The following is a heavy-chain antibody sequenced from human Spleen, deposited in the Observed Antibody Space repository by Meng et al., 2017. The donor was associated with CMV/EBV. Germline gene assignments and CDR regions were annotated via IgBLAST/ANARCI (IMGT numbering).Heavy chain of an antibody. Sequence: GETLKISCAASGFTFSTAWMTWIRQAPGKGLEWVGRVKSKADGGTREYAAPVKGRFTISRDDSKNTLYLQMNSLKTEDTAVYFCTIRTRGDAFDIWGQGTMVTVSS. V-gene: IGHV3-15*01. CDR1: GFTFSTAW. CDR3: TIRTRGDAFDI. J-gene: IGHJ3*02. D-gene: IGHD2-2*01. CDR2: VKSKADGGTR.